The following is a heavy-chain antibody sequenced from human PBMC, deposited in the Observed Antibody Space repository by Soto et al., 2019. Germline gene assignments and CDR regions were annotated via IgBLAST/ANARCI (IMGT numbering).Heavy chain of an antibody. D-gene: IGHD3-10*01. J-gene: IGHJ6*02. CDR2: THYSGST. Sequence: SETLSLTCTVSDDSITRYHWSWIRRPPGKGLEWIGYTHYSGSTNYNPSLMSRLTMSVDSSKNQFSLNLRSVTAADTAVYYCASKSYYGGMDVWGQGTTVTVSS. CDR3: ASKSYYGGMDV. V-gene: IGHV4-59*12. CDR1: DDSITRYH.